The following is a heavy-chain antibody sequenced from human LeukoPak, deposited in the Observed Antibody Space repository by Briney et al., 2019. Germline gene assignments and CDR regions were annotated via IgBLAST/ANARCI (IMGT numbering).Heavy chain of an antibody. V-gene: IGHV3-23*01. D-gene: IGHD2-8*01. CDR2: ISGSGGST. J-gene: IGHJ4*02. CDR1: GFTFSSYA. Sequence: GGSLRLSCAASGFTFSSYAMSWVRHAPGKGLEWVSAISGSGGSTYDADSVKGRFTISRDNSKNTLYMQMNSLRAEDTAVYYCAKDTSIGRYCTNGVCSPFDYWGQGTLVTVSS. CDR3: AKDTSIGRYCTNGVCSPFDY.